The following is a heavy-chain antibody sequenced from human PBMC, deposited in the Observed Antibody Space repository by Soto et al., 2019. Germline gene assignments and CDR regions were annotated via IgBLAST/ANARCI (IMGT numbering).Heavy chain of an antibody. V-gene: IGHV1-69*01. J-gene: IGHJ4*02. D-gene: IGHD3-22*01. CDR3: ASWYYYENNGYYVAY. CDR2: ITPLFGTTA. CDR1: GGTFSSYT. Sequence: QVQLVQSGAEVKKPGSSVKVSCRASGGTFSSYTFSWVRQAPGQGLEWMGGITPLFGTTANYAQKFEGRVTIAADESTSTAYMELRSLRSEDTAVYYCASWYYYENNGYYVAYWGQGTLVTVSS.